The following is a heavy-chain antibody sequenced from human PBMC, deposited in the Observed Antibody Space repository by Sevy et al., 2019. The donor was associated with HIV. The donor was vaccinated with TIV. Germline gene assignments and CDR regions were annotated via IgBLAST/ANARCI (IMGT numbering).Heavy chain of an antibody. Sequence: GGSLRLSCEASGFTFSDYSMNWVRQAVGKGLEWVSSITTNSDYVYYADSVKGRFTISRDNAKNSLYLQMNSLRGEDTTVYYWSRGIRATRHLPTGGFYDWGQGALVTVSS. V-gene: IGHV3-21*01. J-gene: IGHJ4*02. CDR3: SRGIRATRHLPTGGFYD. D-gene: IGHD6-13*01. CDR2: ITTNSDYV. CDR1: GFTFSDYS.